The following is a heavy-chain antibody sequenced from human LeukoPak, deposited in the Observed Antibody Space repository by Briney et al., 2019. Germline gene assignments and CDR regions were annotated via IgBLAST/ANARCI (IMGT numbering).Heavy chain of an antibody. CDR3: ARTVRGDYVDY. J-gene: IGHJ4*02. Sequence: SETLSLTCTVSGGSISSYYWSWIRQPPGKGLEWIGYFQYSGSTNYNPPLKSRVTISVDTSKNQFSLKLSSVTTADTAMYYCARTVRGDYVDYWGQGTLVTVSS. CDR2: FQYSGST. CDR1: GGSISSYY. D-gene: IGHD4-17*01. V-gene: IGHV4-59*01.